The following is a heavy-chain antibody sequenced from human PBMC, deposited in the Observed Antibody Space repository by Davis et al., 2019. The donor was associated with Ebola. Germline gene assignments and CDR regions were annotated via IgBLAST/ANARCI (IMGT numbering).Heavy chain of an antibody. CDR3: AKSDYYNHPHFED. CDR1: GFIFDNYA. J-gene: IGHJ4*02. CDR2: ISWNSGMT. Sequence: PGGSLRLSCAASGFIFDNYAMHWVRQVPGKGLEWVAGISWNSGMTAYVDSVRGRFTISRDNAKNSLYLQMDSLRTEDTALYYCAKSDYYNHPHFEDWGQGTLVTVSS. D-gene: IGHD3-22*01. V-gene: IGHV3-9*01.